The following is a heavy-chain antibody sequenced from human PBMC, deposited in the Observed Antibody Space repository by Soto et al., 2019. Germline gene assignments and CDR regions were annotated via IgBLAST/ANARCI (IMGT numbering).Heavy chain of an antibody. V-gene: IGHV3-74*01. Sequence: EVQLVESGGGLVQPGGSLRLSCAASGFTCSRYWMHWVRQAPGEGLLWVSRINSDGSMTSYADSVKGRFTISRDNAKNTVYLNMNSLRAEDTARYYCVRGKDQYNTLTYSYYDQWGQGTLGTVSS. J-gene: IGHJ5*02. D-gene: IGHD4-4*01. CDR3: VRGKDQYNTLTYSYYDQ. CDR2: INSDGSMT. CDR1: GFTCSRYW.